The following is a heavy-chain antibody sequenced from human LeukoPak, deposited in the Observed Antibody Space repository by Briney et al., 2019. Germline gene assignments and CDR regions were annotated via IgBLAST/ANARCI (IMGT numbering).Heavy chain of an antibody. CDR2: IRYDGGET. CDR3: AEYGXSSLX. J-gene: IGHJ4*02. V-gene: IGHV3-30*02. Sequence: GGSLRLSCAASGSAFSSFGLHWVRQAPGKGLQWLTFIRYDGGETYYEDTVKGRFTIFRDNSRSTVYLQMNSLRSEDTAVYYCAEYGXSSLXXGRGTLVTVSS. D-gene: IGHD3-10*01. CDR1: GSAFSSFG.